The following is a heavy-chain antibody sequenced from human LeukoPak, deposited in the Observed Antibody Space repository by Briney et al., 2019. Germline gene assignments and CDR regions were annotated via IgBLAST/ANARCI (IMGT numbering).Heavy chain of an antibody. CDR1: GGFLTTHY. J-gene: IGHJ3*02. CDR2: VHSTGST. CDR3: ARHCNSASCSDFKGAFDI. D-gene: IGHD2-2*01. Sequence: SETLSLTCTVSGGFLTTHYWAWVRQPAGRGLEWIGRVHSTGSTNYSPYFESRVSMSVDTSKNQLSLRLTSVTVADSAMYYCARHCNSASCSDFKGAFDIWGHGTMVTVSS. V-gene: IGHV4-4*07.